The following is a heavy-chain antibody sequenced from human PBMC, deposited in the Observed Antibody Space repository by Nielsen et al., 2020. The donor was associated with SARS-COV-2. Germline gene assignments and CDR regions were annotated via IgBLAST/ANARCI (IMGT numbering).Heavy chain of an antibody. V-gene: IGHV4-31*03. CDR1: GGSISSSSYY. D-gene: IGHD2-15*01. J-gene: IGHJ6*02. CDR2: IYYSGST. CDR3: ARDPVYCSGGSCYYYGMDV. Sequence: SETLSLTCTVSGGSISSSSYYWGWIRQHPGKGLEWIGYIYYSGSTYYNPSLKSRVTISVDTSKNQFSLKLSSVTAADTAVYYCARDPVYCSGGSCYYYGMDVWGQGTTVTVSS.